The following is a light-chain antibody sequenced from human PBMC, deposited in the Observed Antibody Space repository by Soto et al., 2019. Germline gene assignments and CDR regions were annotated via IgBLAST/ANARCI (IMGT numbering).Light chain of an antibody. CDR1: SSDIGAYNY. CDR3: SSYTTSSTFD. CDR2: DVS. V-gene: IGLV2-14*03. J-gene: IGLJ2*01. Sequence: QSVLTQPASVSGSPGQSITISCTGTSSDIGAYNYVAWYQHHPGKAPKLMIYDVSRLPSGVSNRFSGSKSGNTASLTISGLQADDEADYYCSSYTTSSTFDFGGGTKLTVL.